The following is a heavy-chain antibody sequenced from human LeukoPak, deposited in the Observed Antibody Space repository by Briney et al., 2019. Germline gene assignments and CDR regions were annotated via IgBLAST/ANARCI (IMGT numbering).Heavy chain of an antibody. CDR3: ASAAWHSSFDY. CDR1: GGSISSYY. Sequence: SETLSLTCTVSGGSISSYYWSWIRQPPGKGLERIGYIYYSGSTNYNPSLKSRVTISVDTSKNQFSLKLSSVTAADTAVYYCASAAWHSSFDYWGQGTLVTVSS. D-gene: IGHD6-13*01. J-gene: IGHJ4*02. CDR2: IYYSGST. V-gene: IGHV4-59*01.